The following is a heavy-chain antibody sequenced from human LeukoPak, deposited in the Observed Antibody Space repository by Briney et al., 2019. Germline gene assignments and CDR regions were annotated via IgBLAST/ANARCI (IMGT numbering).Heavy chain of an antibody. CDR2: ISYDGSNK. J-gene: IGHJ4*02. V-gene: IGHV3-30*12. CDR1: GFTLSSYG. D-gene: IGHD6-13*01. Sequence: PGGSLRLSCVVSGFTLSSYGFHWVRQTPGKGLEWVAVISYDGSNKYYADSVKGRFTISRDDSKNTLYLQMNSLRAEDTAVYYCAKDPKLYSSSWYEDYWGQGTLVTVSS. CDR3: AKDPKLYSSSWYEDY.